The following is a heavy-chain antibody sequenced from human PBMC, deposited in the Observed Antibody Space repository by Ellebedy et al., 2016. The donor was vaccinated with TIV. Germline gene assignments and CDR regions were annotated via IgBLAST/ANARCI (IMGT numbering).Heavy chain of an antibody. Sequence: GESLKISCATSGFIFSDYAISWVCQPPGKGLDWVSTISGRGESTFAADSVKGRFTISRDFSKRPVYLQMNSLRVEDTAVYFCATRGHSIGWFADWGQGTLVTVSS. V-gene: IGHV3-23*01. CDR1: GFIFSDYA. D-gene: IGHD3-22*01. CDR2: ISGRGEST. CDR3: ATRGHSIGWFAD. J-gene: IGHJ5*02.